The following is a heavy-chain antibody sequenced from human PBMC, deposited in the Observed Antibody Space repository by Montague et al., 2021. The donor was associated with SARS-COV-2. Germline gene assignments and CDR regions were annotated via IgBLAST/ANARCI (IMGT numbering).Heavy chain of an antibody. CDR1: GFSLSTSGMC. V-gene: IGHV2-70*01. D-gene: IGHD3-9*01. J-gene: IGHJ4*02. Sequence: PALVKPTQTLTLTCTFSGFSLSTSGMCVSWIRQPPGKALEWLALIDWDDDKYYSTSLKTRLTISKDTSKNQVVLTMTNMDPVDTATYYCARIRDYDISTGSYSGFDYWGQGTPVTVSS. CDR3: ARIRDYDISTGSYSGFDY. CDR2: IDWDDDK.